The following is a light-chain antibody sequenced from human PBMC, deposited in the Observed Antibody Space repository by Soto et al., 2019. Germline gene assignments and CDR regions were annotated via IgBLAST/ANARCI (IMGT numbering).Light chain of an antibody. CDR3: QHGYVAPYS. J-gene: IGKJ2*03. CDR1: QDINVY. Sequence: DIQMTQSPSSVPASIGDTVTITCRASQDINVYLNWYQQKPGEVPKLLIYSASTLHSGVPSRFTGSGSETDFTLTIRSLQPEDFATYYCQHGYVAPYSFGQGTKVDI. V-gene: IGKV1-39*01. CDR2: SAS.